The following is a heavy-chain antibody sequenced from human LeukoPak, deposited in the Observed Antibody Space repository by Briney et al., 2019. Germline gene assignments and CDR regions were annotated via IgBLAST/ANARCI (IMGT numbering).Heavy chain of an antibody. D-gene: IGHD3-3*01. J-gene: IGHJ3*02. CDR3: ALGGVFGVVPPGAFDI. Sequence: GGSLRLSCAASGFTFSDYSMNWVRQAPGKGLEWVSYISSSSSTIYYADSEKGRFAISRDNAKNSLYLQMNSLRAEDTAVYYCALGGVFGVVPPGAFDIWGQGTMVTVSS. CDR2: ISSSSSTI. V-gene: IGHV3-48*04. CDR1: GFTFSDYS.